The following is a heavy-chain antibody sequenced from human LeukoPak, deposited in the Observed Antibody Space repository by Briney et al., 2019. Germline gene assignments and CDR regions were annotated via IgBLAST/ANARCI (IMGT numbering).Heavy chain of an antibody. D-gene: IGHD4-11*01. CDR2: IDHTGST. V-gene: IGHV4-59*01. Sequence: PSETLSLTCTVSGDSITFYYWTWIRQPPGKGLEWIGYIDHTGSTNYNPSLNSRVTISRDTSKNDFSLKLSSVTATDTAIYFCARGRVSSSVHYSTYYYYFYMDVWGKGTTVSVSS. CDR1: GDSITFYY. J-gene: IGHJ6*03. CDR3: ARGRVSSSVHYSTYYYYFYMDV.